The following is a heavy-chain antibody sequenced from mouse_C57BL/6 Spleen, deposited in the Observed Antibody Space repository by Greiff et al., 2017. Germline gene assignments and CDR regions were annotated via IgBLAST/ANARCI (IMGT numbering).Heavy chain of an antibody. CDR3: ARGIHYYGSSYGYFDV. D-gene: IGHD1-1*01. J-gene: IGHJ1*03. CDR1: GFTFSDYY. V-gene: IGHV5-16*01. Sequence: VKLEESEGGLVQPGSSMKLSCTASGFTFSDYYMAWVRQVPEKGLEWVANINYDGSSTYYLDSLKSRFIISRDNAKNILYLQMSSLKSEDTATYYCARGIHYYGSSYGYFDVWGTGTTVTVSS. CDR2: INYDGSST.